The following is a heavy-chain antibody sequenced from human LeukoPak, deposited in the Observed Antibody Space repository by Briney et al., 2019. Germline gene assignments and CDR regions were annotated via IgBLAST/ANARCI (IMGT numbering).Heavy chain of an antibody. Sequence: PSETLSLTCTVSGGSISSYYWSWIRQPPGKGLEWIGYIYYSGSTNYNPSLKSRVTISVDTSKNQFSLKLSSVTAADTAVYYCARHQGVAAAAAFDYWGQGTLVTVSS. D-gene: IGHD6-13*01. CDR3: ARHQGVAAAAAFDY. J-gene: IGHJ4*02. CDR1: GGSISSYY. V-gene: IGHV4-59*08. CDR2: IYYSGST.